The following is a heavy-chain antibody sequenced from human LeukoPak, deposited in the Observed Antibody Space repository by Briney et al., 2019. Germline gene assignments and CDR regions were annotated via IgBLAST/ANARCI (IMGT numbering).Heavy chain of an antibody. CDR1: GFTFSSYE. J-gene: IGHJ6*03. CDR2: ISSSGSTI. D-gene: IGHD3-10*01. V-gene: IGHV3-48*03. Sequence: GGSLRLSCAASGFTFSSYEMNWVRQAPGKGLEWVSYISSSGSTIYYADSVKGRFTISRDNAKNSLYLQMNSLRAEDTAVYYCARVARGVINNPYYYYMDVWGKGTTVTISS. CDR3: ARVARGVINNPYYYYMDV.